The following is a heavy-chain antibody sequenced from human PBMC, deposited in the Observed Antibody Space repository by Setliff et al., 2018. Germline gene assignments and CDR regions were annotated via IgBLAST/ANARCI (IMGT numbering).Heavy chain of an antibody. CDR3: ARGKLRLGQLSLFYGFDI. D-gene: IGHD3-16*02. V-gene: IGHV4-34*01. CDR2: INHRGST. CDR1: GGTFSDYY. Sequence: SETLSLTCAAYGGTFSDYYWTWIRQPPGKGLEWIGEINHRGSTNYNPSLKSRATISIDTSKDQFSLKLSSVTAADTAIYYCARGKLRLGQLSLFYGFDIWGQGTMVTVSS. J-gene: IGHJ3*02.